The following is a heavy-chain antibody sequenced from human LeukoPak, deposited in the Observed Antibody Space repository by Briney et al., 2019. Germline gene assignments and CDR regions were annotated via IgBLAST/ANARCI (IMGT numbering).Heavy chain of an antibody. V-gene: IGHV3-7*05. CDR2: IKEDGSDT. D-gene: IGHD5-12*01. J-gene: IGHJ3*02. CDR3: AREKATGADAFDI. Sequence: GGSLRLSCATSGFTFSNYWMTWVRQTPGKGLEWVANIKEDGSDTYYVDSVKGRFTISRDNAKNSLHLQMHILRAEDTAVYYCAREKATGADAFDIWGQGTMVTVSS. CDR1: GFTFSNYW.